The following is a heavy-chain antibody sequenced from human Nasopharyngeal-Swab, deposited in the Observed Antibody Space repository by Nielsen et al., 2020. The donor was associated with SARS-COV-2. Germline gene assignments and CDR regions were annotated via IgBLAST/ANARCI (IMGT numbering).Heavy chain of an antibody. J-gene: IGHJ3*02. D-gene: IGHD1-7*01. Sequence: ASLKVSCKASGYTFTSYYMHWVRQAPGQGLAWMGIINPSGGSTSYAQKFQGRVTMTRDTSTSTVYMELSSLRSEDTAVYYCARGRITGTTLWSPKANDAFDIWGQGTMVTVSS. CDR3: ARGRITGTTLWSPKANDAFDI. V-gene: IGHV1-46*01. CDR1: GYTFTSYY. CDR2: INPSGGST.